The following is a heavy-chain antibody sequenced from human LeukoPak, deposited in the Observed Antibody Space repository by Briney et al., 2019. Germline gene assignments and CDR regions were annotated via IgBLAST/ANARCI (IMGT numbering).Heavy chain of an antibody. Sequence: GGSLRLSCAASGFTFSSYSMNWVRQAPGKGLEWVSYISSSSNTIYYADSVKGRFSISRDNAKNSLYLQMNSLRAEDTAVYYCARDLIYGGAYFDYWGQGTLVTVSS. CDR2: ISSSSNTI. CDR1: GFTFSSYS. V-gene: IGHV3-48*01. D-gene: IGHD4-23*01. J-gene: IGHJ4*02. CDR3: ARDLIYGGAYFDY.